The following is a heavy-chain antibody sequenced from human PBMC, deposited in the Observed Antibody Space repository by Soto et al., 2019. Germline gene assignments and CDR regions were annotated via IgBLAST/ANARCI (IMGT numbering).Heavy chain of an antibody. J-gene: IGHJ4*02. D-gene: IGHD3-10*01. Sequence: QPGGSLRLSCAASGFTFSSYAMSWVRQAPGKGLEWVSAISGSGGSTYYADSVKGRFTISRDNSKNTLYLQMNSLRAEDTAVYYCAKTNLWFGESAYYFDYWGQGTLVTVSS. V-gene: IGHV3-23*01. CDR1: GFTFSSYA. CDR2: ISGSGGST. CDR3: AKTNLWFGESAYYFDY.